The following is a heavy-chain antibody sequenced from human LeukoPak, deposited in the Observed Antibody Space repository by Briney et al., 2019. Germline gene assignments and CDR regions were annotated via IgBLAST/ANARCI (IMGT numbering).Heavy chain of an antibody. Sequence: ASVKVSCKASGGTFSSYAISWVRQASGQGLEWMGWMNPNSGNTHYAQKFQGRVTITRNTSISTAYMELSSLRSEDTAVYFCARGQYSSSWYPFDTWGQGTLVTVSS. J-gene: IGHJ5*02. CDR2: MNPNSGNT. D-gene: IGHD6-13*01. V-gene: IGHV1-8*03. CDR3: ARGQYSSSWYPFDT. CDR1: GGTFSSYA.